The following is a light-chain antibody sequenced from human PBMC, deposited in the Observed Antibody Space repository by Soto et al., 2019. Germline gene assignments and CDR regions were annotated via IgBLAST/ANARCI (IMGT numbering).Light chain of an antibody. J-gene: IGLJ1*01. Sequence: QSALTQPRSVSGSPGQSVTISCTGTSSDVGGYYYVSWYQQHPGKAPKLMIYEVTKRPSGVPDRFSGSKSGNTASLTISGLQGEDEADYYCCSYAGRYTFVFGAGTKLTVL. CDR2: EVT. CDR1: SSDVGGYYY. CDR3: CSYAGRYTFV. V-gene: IGLV2-11*01.